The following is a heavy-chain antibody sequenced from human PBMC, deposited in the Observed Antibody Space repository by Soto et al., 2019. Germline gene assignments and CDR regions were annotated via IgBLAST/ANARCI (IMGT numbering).Heavy chain of an antibody. Sequence: AGGSLRLSCASSGFTFSSYDMHWFRQETGKGLEWVSAIGTAGDTHYLDSVKGRFTISRDNGRNSLYLQMNSLRAGDTAVYYCARDPSGWGLDIWGQGTMVTVSS. CDR1: GFTFSSYD. CDR2: IGTAGDT. J-gene: IGHJ3*02. V-gene: IGHV3-13*01. D-gene: IGHD6-19*01. CDR3: ARDPSGWGLDI.